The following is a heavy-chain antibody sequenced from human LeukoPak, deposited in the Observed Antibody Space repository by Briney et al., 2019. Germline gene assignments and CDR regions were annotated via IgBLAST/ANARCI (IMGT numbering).Heavy chain of an antibody. CDR2: ISAYNGNT. CDR3: ARYSPGGGAAAGTLKYFQH. CDR1: GYTFTGYY. J-gene: IGHJ1*01. V-gene: IGHV1-18*04. Sequence: ASVKVSCKASGYTFTGYYMHWVRQAPGQGLEWMGWISAYNGNTNYAQKLQGRVTMTTDTSTSTAYMELRSLRSDDTAVYYCARYSPGGGAAAGTLKYFQHWGQGTLVTVSS. D-gene: IGHD6-13*01.